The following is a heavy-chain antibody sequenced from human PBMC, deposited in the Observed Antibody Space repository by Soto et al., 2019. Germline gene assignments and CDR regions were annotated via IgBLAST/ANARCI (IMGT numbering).Heavy chain of an antibody. CDR1: GFTFSSYW. CDR3: AKDGATPVAARFLDS. Sequence: GGSLRLSCAASGFTFSSYWMHWFRQAPGKGLVWVSRINSDGSSTSYADSVKGRFTISRDNAKNTLYLQMNSLRAEDTAVYYCAKDGATPVAARFLDSWGQGTPVTVSS. V-gene: IGHV3-74*01. D-gene: IGHD6-19*01. J-gene: IGHJ4*02. CDR2: INSDGSST.